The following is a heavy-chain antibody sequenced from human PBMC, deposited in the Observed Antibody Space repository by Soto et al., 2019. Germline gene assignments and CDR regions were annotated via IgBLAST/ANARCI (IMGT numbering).Heavy chain of an antibody. CDR1: GGSISSYY. V-gene: IGHV4-59*12. Sequence: PSETLSLTCSVSGGSISSYYWNWFRQPPGKGLEWIGYFYYSGSTNYNPSLKSRVSISIDTSKNQFSLNLSSVTAADTAVYYCARNINRNFNFDYWGQGTLVTVSS. CDR3: ARNINRNFNFDY. J-gene: IGHJ4*02. CDR2: FYYSGST.